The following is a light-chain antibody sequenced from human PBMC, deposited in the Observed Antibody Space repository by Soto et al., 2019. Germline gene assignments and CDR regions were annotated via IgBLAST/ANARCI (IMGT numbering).Light chain of an antibody. CDR3: QQFNNYRT. V-gene: IGKV1D-13*01. CDR1: QGISSA. CDR2: DAS. J-gene: IGKJ4*01. Sequence: AIQLTQSPSSLSASLGDRVTITCRASQGISSALAWYQQKPGKAPKLLIYDASSLESGVPSRFSGSGSGTDFTLTISSLQPEDFATYYCQQFNNYRTFGGGTKVDI.